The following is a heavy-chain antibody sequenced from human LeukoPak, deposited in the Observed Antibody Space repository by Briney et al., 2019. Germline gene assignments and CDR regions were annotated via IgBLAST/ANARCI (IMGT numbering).Heavy chain of an antibody. Sequence: SETLSLTCTVSGGSISSYYWSWIRQPAGKGLEWIGRIYTSGSTNYNPSLKSRVTISVDTSKNQFSLKLSSVTAADTAVYYCARRGYYYDSSGPYWGDAFDIWGQGTMVTVSS. CDR1: GGSISSYY. CDR2: IYTSGST. J-gene: IGHJ3*02. CDR3: ARRGYYYDSSGPYWGDAFDI. V-gene: IGHV4-4*07. D-gene: IGHD3-22*01.